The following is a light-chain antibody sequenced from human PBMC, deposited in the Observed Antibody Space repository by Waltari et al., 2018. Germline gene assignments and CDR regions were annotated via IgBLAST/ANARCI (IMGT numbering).Light chain of an antibody. V-gene: IGKV2-28*01. Sequence: DIVMTQSPLSLPVTPGEPASISCRSSQSLQHSNGYNYLDWYLQKPGQSPHLLFYLGSNRASGVPYMFSGSGSGTDFTLKSSRVEAEDVGVYYCMQALQTPLTFGGGTKVEIK. J-gene: IGKJ4*01. CDR2: LGS. CDR3: MQALQTPLT. CDR1: QSLQHSNGYNY.